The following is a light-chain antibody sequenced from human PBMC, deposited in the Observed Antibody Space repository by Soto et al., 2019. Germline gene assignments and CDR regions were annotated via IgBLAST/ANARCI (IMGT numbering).Light chain of an antibody. V-gene: IGKV1-5*03. J-gene: IGKJ1*01. Sequence: DIPMTQAPCTLSASVGDRVTITCRASQSISTWLAWYQQEPGKAPKLLIHKASSLQSGVPSRFSGSGSGTDFTLTISSLHPDDFATYYCQQYNSYSPTFGQGTKVDI. CDR2: KAS. CDR1: QSISTW. CDR3: QQYNSYSPT.